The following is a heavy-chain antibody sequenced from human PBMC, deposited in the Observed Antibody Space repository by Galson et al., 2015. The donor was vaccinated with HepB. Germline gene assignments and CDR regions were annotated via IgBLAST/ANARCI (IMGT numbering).Heavy chain of an antibody. D-gene: IGHD6-13*01. CDR1: GYTFTSYA. V-gene: IGHV7-4-1*02. CDR3: ARVVAAAGTRPWYFDL. CDR2: INTNTGNP. J-gene: IGHJ2*01. Sequence: VKVSCKASGYTFTSYAMNWVRQAPGQGLEWMGWINTNTGNPTYAQGFTGRFVFSLDTSVSTAYLRISSLKAEDTAVYYCARVVAAAGTRPWYFDLWGRGTLVTVSS.